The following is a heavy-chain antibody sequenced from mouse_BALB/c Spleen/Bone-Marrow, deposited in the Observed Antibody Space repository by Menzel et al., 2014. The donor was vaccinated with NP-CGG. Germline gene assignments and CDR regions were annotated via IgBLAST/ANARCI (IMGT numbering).Heavy chain of an antibody. CDR1: GYAFTSYN. D-gene: IGHD3-3*01. CDR3: ARSRDVGYFDY. Sequence: EVKLMESGPELVKPGASVKVSCKASGYAFTSYNMFWVKQSHGKSLEWIGYIDPYNGGTSYNQKFKGKATLTVDKSSSTAYMHLNSLTPEDSAVYYCARSRDVGYFDYWGQGTTLTVSS. V-gene: IGHV1S135*01. CDR2: IDPYNGGT. J-gene: IGHJ2*01.